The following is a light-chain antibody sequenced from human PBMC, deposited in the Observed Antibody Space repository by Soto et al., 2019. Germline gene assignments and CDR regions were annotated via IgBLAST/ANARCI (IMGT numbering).Light chain of an antibody. V-gene: IGLV2-14*01. J-gene: IGLJ1*01. CDR3: FSKISGFVYG. CDR2: DVN. Sequence: QCVLAQPASVSGSFGQSITISCSGPNTDLGVYGYVSWYQHHPGKAPKLLIYDVNNRPSGISDRFSGSKSGDTASLTISGLQPEEEADYFCFSKISGFVYGFGTGTKVTV. CDR1: NTDLGVYGY.